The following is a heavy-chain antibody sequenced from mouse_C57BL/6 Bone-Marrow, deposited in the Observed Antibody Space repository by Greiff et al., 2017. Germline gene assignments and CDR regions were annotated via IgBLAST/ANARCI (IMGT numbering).Heavy chain of an antibody. Sequence: EVMLVESGGGLVQPGGSLKLSCAASGFTFSDYGMAWVRQAPRKGPEWVAFISNLAYSISYADPVTGRFPISRGKAKNTRYLERSSLRSEDTAMYYCARHYYGSSYGNYARDYWGQGTSVTVSS. CDR2: ISNLAYSI. CDR3: ARHYYGSSYGNYARDY. CDR1: GFTFSDYG. D-gene: IGHD1-1*01. V-gene: IGHV5-15*01. J-gene: IGHJ4*01.